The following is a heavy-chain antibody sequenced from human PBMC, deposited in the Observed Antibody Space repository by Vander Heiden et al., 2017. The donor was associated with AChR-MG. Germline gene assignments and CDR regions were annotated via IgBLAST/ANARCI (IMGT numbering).Heavy chain of an antibody. CDR1: GYTFTSYG. D-gene: IGHD2-15*01. Sequence: QVQLVQSGAEVKKPGASVKVSCKASGYTFTSYGISWVRQAPGQGLEWNGRDSPYNGKTNQAQKLQGKVTMTTDTSTSTAYMGLRRMRSDDTAVYYFARDPEGSGHLGGYWGQGTLVTVSS. CDR2: DSPYNGKT. V-gene: IGHV1-18*01. J-gene: IGHJ4*02. CDR3: ARDPEGSGHLGGY.